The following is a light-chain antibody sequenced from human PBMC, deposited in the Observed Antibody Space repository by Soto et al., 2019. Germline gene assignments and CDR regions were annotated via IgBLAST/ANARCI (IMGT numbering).Light chain of an antibody. Sequence: DIQMTQSPSSLSASVGDRVTITCRASESITTYLKWYQQKPGQAPELLIYASSSLRSGVPSRFSGSGYGTDFTFTISSLQPEDFATYYCQQSFNTPYTFGRGTKLEI. CDR2: ASS. J-gene: IGKJ2*01. CDR1: ESITTY. V-gene: IGKV1-39*01. CDR3: QQSFNTPYT.